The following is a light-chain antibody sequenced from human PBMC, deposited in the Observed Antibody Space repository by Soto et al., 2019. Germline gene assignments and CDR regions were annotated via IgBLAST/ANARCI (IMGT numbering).Light chain of an antibody. J-gene: IGLJ1*01. CDR2: DVS. CDR1: SSDVGGYNY. CDR3: SSYTSSSTSYV. Sequence: QSALNQPASVSGSPGQSITISCTGTSSDVGGYNYVSWYQQHPGKAPKLMIYDVSNRPSGVSNRFSGSKSGNTASLTISGLQAEDEADYYCSSYTSSSTSYVFGTGTKLTVL. V-gene: IGLV2-14*01.